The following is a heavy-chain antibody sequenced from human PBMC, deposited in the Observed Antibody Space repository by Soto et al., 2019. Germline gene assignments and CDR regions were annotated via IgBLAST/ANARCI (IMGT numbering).Heavy chain of an antibody. D-gene: IGHD2-2*01. CDR2: IYTGGTT. V-gene: IGHV3-53*04. Sequence: GGSLRLSCAASGFTVSSNYMSWVRQAPGKGLEWVSVIYTGGTTYYADSVKGRFTISRHDSKNTLFLQMNSLRPEDTAVYYCARVKTPVVVVPAAISALDYWGQGTLVTVSS. J-gene: IGHJ4*02. CDR1: GFTVSSNY. CDR3: ARVKTPVVVVPAAISALDY.